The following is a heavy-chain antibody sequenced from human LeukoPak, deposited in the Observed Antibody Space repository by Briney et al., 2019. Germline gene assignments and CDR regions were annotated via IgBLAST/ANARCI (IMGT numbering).Heavy chain of an antibody. V-gene: IGHV4-34*09. CDR1: GGSFSGYY. CDR2: ISYSGST. Sequence: SETLSLTCAVYGGSFSGYYWSWIRQPPGKGLEWIGFISYSGSTYYNPSLKSRVTISVDTSKNQFSLKLTSVTAADTAVYYCARGDYSDYVWFDPWGQGNLATVAS. D-gene: IGHD4-11*01. J-gene: IGHJ5*02. CDR3: ARGDYSDYVWFDP.